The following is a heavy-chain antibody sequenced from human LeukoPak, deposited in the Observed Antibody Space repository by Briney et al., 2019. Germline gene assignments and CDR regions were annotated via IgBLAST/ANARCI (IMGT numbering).Heavy chain of an antibody. Sequence: GRSLRLSCAASGFTFSSYGMRWVRQAPGKGLEWVAVIWYDGSNKYYAGSVKGRFTISRDNSKNTLYLQMNSLRAEDTAVYYCARDQGIAVAITLSYYYYGMDVWGKGTTVTVSS. CDR2: IWYDGSNK. CDR3: ARDQGIAVAITLSYYYYGMDV. V-gene: IGHV3-33*01. J-gene: IGHJ6*04. CDR1: GFTFSSYG. D-gene: IGHD6-19*01.